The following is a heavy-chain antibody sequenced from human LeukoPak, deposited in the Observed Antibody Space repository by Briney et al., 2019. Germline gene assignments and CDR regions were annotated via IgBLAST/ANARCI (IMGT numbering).Heavy chain of an antibody. CDR1: GFTFSDYY. D-gene: IGHD1-26*01. CDR2: ISKSGGDT. Sequence: PGGSLRPSCAASGFTFSDYYMIWIRQAPGKGLEWVSYISKSGGDTKYADSVKGRFTISRDNAKSSLYLQMNSLRADDTAVYYCARVRQSGSPLDYWGQGTLVTVSS. V-gene: IGHV3-11*05. CDR3: ARVRQSGSPLDY. J-gene: IGHJ4*02.